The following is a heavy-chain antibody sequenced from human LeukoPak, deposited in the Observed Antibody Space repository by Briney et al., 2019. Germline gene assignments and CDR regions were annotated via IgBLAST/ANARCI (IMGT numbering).Heavy chain of an antibody. Sequence: ASVKVSCKASGYTFASYGISWVREAPGQRLEWMGWISAYNGNTNYAQKLQGRVTMTTDTSTSTAYMELRSLRSDDTAVYYCASGSSIDAFDIWGQGTMVTVSS. J-gene: IGHJ3*02. CDR1: GYTFASYG. CDR2: ISAYNGNT. V-gene: IGHV1-18*01. D-gene: IGHD1-26*01. CDR3: ASGSSIDAFDI.